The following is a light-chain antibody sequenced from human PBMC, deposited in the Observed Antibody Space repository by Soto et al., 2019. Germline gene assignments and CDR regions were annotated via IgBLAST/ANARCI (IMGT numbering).Light chain of an antibody. Sequence: QSVLTQPPSVSGAPGQRVTISCTGSSSNIGAGYDVHWYQQLPGTAPKLLIYGNSNRPSGVPDRFSGSKSGTSASLAITGLQAEDEADYYXQSYDSSLSXSVXXXGTKLXXL. CDR1: SSNIGAGYD. CDR3: QSYDSSLSXSV. J-gene: IGLJ2*01. V-gene: IGLV1-40*01. CDR2: GNS.